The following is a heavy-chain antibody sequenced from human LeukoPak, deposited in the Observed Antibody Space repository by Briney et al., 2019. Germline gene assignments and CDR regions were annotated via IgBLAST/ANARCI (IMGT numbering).Heavy chain of an antibody. CDR1: GVSISSYY. V-gene: IGHV4-59*01. D-gene: IGHD7-27*01. CDR2: IYYSGST. Sequence: SETLSLTCTVSGVSISSYYWSWIRQPPGKGLEWIAYIYYSGSTNYNPSLKSRVTISVDTSKSQCSLTLSSVTAADTAVYYWARGPSWGYSGDRGQGTLVTVSS. CDR3: ARGPSWGYSGD. J-gene: IGHJ4*02.